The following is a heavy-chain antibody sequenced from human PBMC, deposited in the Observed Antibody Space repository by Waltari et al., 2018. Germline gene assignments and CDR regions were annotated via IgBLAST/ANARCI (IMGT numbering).Heavy chain of an antibody. D-gene: IGHD6-6*01. V-gene: IGHV4-34*01. Sequence: QVQLQQWGAGLLKPSETLSLTCAVYGASFSGYYWSWIHQPPGKGLEWSGEVNHSGSTNYNPTLKSRVTSSVDTSKNQFSLELSSVTAADTAVYYCARVSRKLVLTWGQGTLVTVSS. J-gene: IGHJ4*02. CDR1: GASFSGYY. CDR3: ARVSRKLVLT. CDR2: VNHSGST.